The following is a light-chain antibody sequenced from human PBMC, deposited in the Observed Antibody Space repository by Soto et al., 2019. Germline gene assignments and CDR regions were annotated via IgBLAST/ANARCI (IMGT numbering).Light chain of an antibody. Sequence: QSALTQPASVSGSPGQSITISCTGTSSDVGRYNYVSWYQQHPGKAPKLTIYDVSNRPSGVSSHFSGSKSGNTASLTISGLQAEDEADYYCSSFTSSSTYVFGTGTKLTVL. V-gene: IGLV2-14*01. CDR1: SSDVGRYNY. CDR3: SSFTSSSTYV. CDR2: DVS. J-gene: IGLJ1*01.